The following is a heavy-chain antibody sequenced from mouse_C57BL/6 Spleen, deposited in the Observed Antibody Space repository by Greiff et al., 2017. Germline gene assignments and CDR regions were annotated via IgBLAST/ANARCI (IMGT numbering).Heavy chain of an antibody. V-gene: IGHV1-81*01. Sequence: QVQLQQSGAELARPGASVKLSCKASGYTFTSYGIRWVKQRTGQGLEWIGEIYPRSGNTYYNEKFKGKATLTADKSSSTAYMELRSLTSEDSAVYCCARPFTTVVAHWYVDVWGTGTTVTVSS. CDR3: ARPFTTVVAHWYVDV. J-gene: IGHJ1*03. CDR1: GYTFTSYG. D-gene: IGHD1-1*01. CDR2: IYPRSGNT.